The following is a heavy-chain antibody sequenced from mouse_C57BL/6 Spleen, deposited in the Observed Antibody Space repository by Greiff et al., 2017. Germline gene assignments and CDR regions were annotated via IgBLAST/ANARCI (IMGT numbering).Heavy chain of an antibody. Sequence: VQLQESGPELVKPGASVKISCKASGYAFSSSWMHWVKQRPGKGLEWIGRIYPGDGDTNYNGKFKGKATLTADKSSCTAYMQLSSLTSEDSAVYFCARHYSGSSYFDYWGQGTTLTVSS. V-gene: IGHV1-82*01. D-gene: IGHD1-1*01. J-gene: IGHJ2*01. CDR2: IYPGDGDT. CDR3: ARHYSGSSYFDY. CDR1: GYAFSSSW.